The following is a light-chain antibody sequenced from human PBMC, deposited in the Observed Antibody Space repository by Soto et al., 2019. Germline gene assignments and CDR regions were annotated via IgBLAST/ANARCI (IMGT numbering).Light chain of an antibody. CDR1: QPLNSGY. Sequence: IVLTQSPGTLSLSPGEGATLSCRASQPLNSGYLAWYQQKPGQAPRLLMYGVSTRDTGIPDRFSGSGAGTDFTLTISRLEPGDFAVYYCQVYGSSPKTFGQGTKVEFK. V-gene: IGKV3-20*01. CDR2: GVS. J-gene: IGKJ1*01. CDR3: QVYGSSPKT.